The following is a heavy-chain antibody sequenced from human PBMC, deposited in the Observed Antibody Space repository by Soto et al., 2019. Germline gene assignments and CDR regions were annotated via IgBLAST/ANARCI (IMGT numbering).Heavy chain of an antibody. CDR1: GFTFSSYW. V-gene: IGHV3-74*01. Sequence: GGSLRLSCAASGFTFSSYWMHWVRQAPGKGLVWVSRINSDGSSTSYADSVKGRFTISRDNAKNTLYLQMNSLRAEDTAVYYCARDPRYNWNYRLYYYYGMDGWGQGTTVTVSS. CDR3: ARDPRYNWNYRLYYYYGMDG. CDR2: INSDGSST. D-gene: IGHD1-7*01. J-gene: IGHJ6*02.